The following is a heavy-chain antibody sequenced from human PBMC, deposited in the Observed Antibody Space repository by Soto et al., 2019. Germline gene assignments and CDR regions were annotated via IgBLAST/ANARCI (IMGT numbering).Heavy chain of an antibody. Sequence: EVQLVESGGGLIQPGGSLRLSCAASGFTFSSNDMNWVRQAPGKWLEWVSLIYSGGSTYYADSVKGRFTISRDNSKNTLSLQLSRLRAEDTAVYYCATRPLLPGAPWGQGTMVTVSS. V-gene: IGHV3-53*01. D-gene: IGHD3-22*01. CDR2: IYSGGST. CDR1: GFTFSSND. CDR3: ATRPLLPGAP. J-gene: IGHJ3*01.